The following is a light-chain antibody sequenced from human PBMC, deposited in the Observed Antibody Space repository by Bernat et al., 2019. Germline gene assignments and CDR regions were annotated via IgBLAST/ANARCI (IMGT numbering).Light chain of an antibody. CDR2: TAS. CDR3: QQSYSTPRT. J-gene: IGKJ2*01. CDR1: QSISSY. V-gene: IGKV1-39*01. Sequence: DIQMTQSPSSLSASVGDRVTITCRASQSISSYLNWYQQKPEKAPKLLIYTASSLQSGVPSRFSGSGSGTDFTLTISSLQPEDFATYYGQQSYSTPRTFGQGTKLEIK.